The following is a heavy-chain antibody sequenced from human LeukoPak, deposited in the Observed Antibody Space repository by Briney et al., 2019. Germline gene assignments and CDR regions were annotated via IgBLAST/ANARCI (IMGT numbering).Heavy chain of an antibody. CDR2: ISGSGGST. V-gene: IGHV3-23*01. CDR3: VKDRGLAGGVTATQRRDY. CDR1: GFTFSSYA. Sequence: PGGSLRLSCAVSGFTFSSYAMNWVRQAPGKGLEWVSAISGSGGSTYYADSVKGRFTISKDNSKNSLYLQMNSLRTEDTAVYYCVKDRGLAGGVTATQRRDYWGQGTLVTVSS. J-gene: IGHJ4*02. D-gene: IGHD2-21*02.